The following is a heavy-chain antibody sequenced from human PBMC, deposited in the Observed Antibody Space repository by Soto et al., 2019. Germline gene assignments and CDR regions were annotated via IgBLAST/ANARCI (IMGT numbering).Heavy chain of an antibody. CDR1: GGSFSGYY. CDR3: ARASRRRYDSSGYYYGY. D-gene: IGHD3-22*01. CDR2: INHSGST. V-gene: IGHV4-34*01. Sequence: SETLSLTCAVYGGSFSGYYWSWIRQPPGKGLEWIGEINHSGSTNYNPSLKSRVTISVDTSKNQFSLKLGSVTAADTAVYYCARASRRRYDSSGYYYGYWGQGTLVTVSS. J-gene: IGHJ4*02.